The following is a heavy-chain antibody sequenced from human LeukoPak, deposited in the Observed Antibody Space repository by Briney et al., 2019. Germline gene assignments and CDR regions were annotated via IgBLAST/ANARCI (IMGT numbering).Heavy chain of an antibody. CDR2: ISSSGSTI. Sequence: PGGSLRLSCAASGFTFSSYEMNWVRQAPGKGLEWVSYISSSGSTIYYADSVKGRFTISRDNAKNSLYLQMNSLRAEDTAVYYCARDSVRDCYNTRDFDYWGQGTLVTVSS. CDR3: ARDSVRDCYNTRDFDY. CDR1: GFTFSSYE. J-gene: IGHJ4*02. V-gene: IGHV3-48*03. D-gene: IGHD5-24*01.